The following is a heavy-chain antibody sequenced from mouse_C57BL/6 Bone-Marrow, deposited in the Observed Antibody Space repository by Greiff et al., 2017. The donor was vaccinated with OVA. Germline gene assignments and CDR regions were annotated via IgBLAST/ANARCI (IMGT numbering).Heavy chain of an antibody. CDR1: GYTFTSYG. D-gene: IGHD1-1*01. J-gene: IGHJ4*01. V-gene: IGHV1-81*01. Sequence: VQGVESGAELARPGASVKLSCKASGYTFTSYGISWVKQRTGQGLEWIGEIYPRSGNTYYNEKFKGKATLTADKSSSTAYMELRSLTSEDSSVYFCARGSIITTVVAYYYAMDYWGQGTSVTVSS. CDR2: IYPRSGNT. CDR3: ARGSIITTVVAYYYAMDY.